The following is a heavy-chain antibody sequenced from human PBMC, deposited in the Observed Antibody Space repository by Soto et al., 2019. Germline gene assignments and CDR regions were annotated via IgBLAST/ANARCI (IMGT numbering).Heavy chain of an antibody. J-gene: IGHJ6*02. Sequence: GSLRLSCISSGFTFRTYTMNWVRQAPGKGLEWVSGIRGFSPYTFYAESVKGRFTISRDNAKNSLYLQMNSPRAEDTAVYYCARDRGYDAHDYYYNAMDVWGQGTTVTVSS. CDR2: IRGFSPYT. CDR1: GFTFRTYT. D-gene: IGHD2-15*01. CDR3: ARDRGYDAHDYYYNAMDV. V-gene: IGHV3-21*01.